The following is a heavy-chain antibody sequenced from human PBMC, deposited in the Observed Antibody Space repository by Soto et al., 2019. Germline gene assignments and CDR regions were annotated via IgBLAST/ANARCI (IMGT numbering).Heavy chain of an antibody. CDR2: ISHLEST. D-gene: IGHD5-12*01. J-gene: IGHJ4*02. Sequence: SETLSLTCTVSGASISYGGFSWSWIRQSPGKGVERIGYISHLESTYFHPSFKSRLTMSIDRTRNQFSLKLSSVTAADIAVYYCARGRGYDSFDYWGQGVLVTVSS. CDR1: GASISYGGFS. V-gene: IGHV4-30-2*06. CDR3: ARGRGYDSFDY.